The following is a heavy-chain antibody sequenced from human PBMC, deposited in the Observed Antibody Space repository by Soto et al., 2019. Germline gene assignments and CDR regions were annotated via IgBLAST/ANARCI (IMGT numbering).Heavy chain of an antibody. J-gene: IGHJ6*02. Sequence: GGSLRLSCAASGFTFSNAWMNWVRQAPGKGLEWVGRIKSKTDGGTTDYAAPVKGRFTISRDDSKNTLYLQMNSLKTEDTAVYYCTTEKFRLWFGELNSYYYGMDVWGQGTTVTVSS. D-gene: IGHD3-10*01. V-gene: IGHV3-15*07. CDR2: IKSKTDGGTT. CDR3: TTEKFRLWFGELNSYYYGMDV. CDR1: GFTFSNAW.